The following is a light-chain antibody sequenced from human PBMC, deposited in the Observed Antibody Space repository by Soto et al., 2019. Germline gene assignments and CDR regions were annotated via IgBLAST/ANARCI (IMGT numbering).Light chain of an antibody. V-gene: IGKV3-20*01. CDR2: GVS. Sequence: EIVLTQSPGTLSLSPGERATLSCRASESVSHNYLAWYQLKPGQAPRLLIYGVSYRATGIPDRFSGSGSGTDFTLTISRLEPEDFAVYYCQHYSYARYFSFGPGTKVEIK. CDR1: ESVSHNY. CDR3: QHYSYARYFS. J-gene: IGKJ3*01.